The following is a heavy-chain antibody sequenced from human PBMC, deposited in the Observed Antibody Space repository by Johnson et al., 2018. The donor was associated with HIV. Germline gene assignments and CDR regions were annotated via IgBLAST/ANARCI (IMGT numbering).Heavy chain of an antibody. V-gene: IGHV3-30*04. J-gene: IGHJ3*02. CDR2: ISYDGSNK. CDR1: GFTFSSYA. Sequence: QVQLVESGGGVVQPGRSLRLSCAASGFTFSSYAMHWVRQAPGKGLEWVAVISYDGSNKYYADSVKGRFTISRDNSKNTLYLQMNSLRAEDTAVYYCARDFGLDWGNCFDIWGQGTMVTVSS. D-gene: IGHD3-16*01. CDR3: ARDFGLDWGNCFDI.